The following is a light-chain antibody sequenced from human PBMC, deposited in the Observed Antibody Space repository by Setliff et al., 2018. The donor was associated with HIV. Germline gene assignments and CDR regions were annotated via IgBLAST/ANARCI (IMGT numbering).Light chain of an antibody. CDR2: DVG. J-gene: IGLJ1*01. CDR1: SSDVGAYNY. V-gene: IGLV2-14*03. Sequence: QSALTQPPSASGSPGQSVTISCTGTSSDVGAYNYASWYQQHPGKAPKLMIYDVGKRPSGVSNRFSGSKSGNTASLTISGLQAEDEADYYCSSYTSSNTFYVFATGTKVTVL. CDR3: SSYTSSNTFYV.